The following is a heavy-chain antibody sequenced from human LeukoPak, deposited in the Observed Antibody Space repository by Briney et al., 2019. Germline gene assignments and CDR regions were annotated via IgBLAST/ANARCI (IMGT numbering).Heavy chain of an antibody. CDR1: GFSFSSYW. J-gene: IGHJ4*02. Sequence: PGGSLRLSCAASGFSFSSYWMHWVRQAPGKGLVWVSHINSDGSTPNYADSVKGRFTISRDNSRNTLYLQMNSLRTEDTAIYYCARSWDARLNFDYWGQGTLVTVSS. CDR2: INSDGSTP. CDR3: ARSWDARLNFDY. D-gene: IGHD1-26*01. V-gene: IGHV3-74*01.